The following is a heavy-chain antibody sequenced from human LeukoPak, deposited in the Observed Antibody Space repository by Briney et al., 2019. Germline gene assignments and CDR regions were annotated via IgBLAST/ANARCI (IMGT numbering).Heavy chain of an antibody. CDR2: ISGSGGST. J-gene: IGHJ5*02. V-gene: IGHV3-23*01. CDR1: GFTFSSYA. Sequence: GGSLRLSCAASGFTFSSYAMSWVRQAPGKGLEWVSAISGSGGSTYYADSVKGRFTISRDNSKNTLYLQMNSLRAEDTAVYYCAKGSIAARPVPFGDWFDPWGQGTLVTVSS. D-gene: IGHD6-6*01. CDR3: AKGSIAARPVPFGDWFDP.